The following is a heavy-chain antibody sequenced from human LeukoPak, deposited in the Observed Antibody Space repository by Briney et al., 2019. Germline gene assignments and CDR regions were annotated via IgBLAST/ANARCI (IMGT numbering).Heavy chain of an antibody. Sequence: GGSLRLSCTASGFTFSNYAMNWVRQAPGKGLEWVSLISTSDNTHYADSVTGRFTTSRDNAKNTLYLQMNSLRAEDTALYYCTRVQAGRSGLMDVWGRGTTVTVSS. V-gene: IGHV3-23*01. CDR2: ISTSDNT. D-gene: IGHD2-8*02. J-gene: IGHJ6*02. CDR3: TRVQAGRSGLMDV. CDR1: GFTFSNYA.